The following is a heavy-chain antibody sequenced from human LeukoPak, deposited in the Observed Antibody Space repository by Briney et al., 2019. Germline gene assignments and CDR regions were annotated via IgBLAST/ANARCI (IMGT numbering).Heavy chain of an antibody. Sequence: ASVKVSCKASGYTFTGYYMHWVRQAPGQGLEWMGWINPNSGGTNYAQKFQGRVTMTRDTPISTAYMELSRLRSDDTAVYYCATTYSGYANFDYWGQGTLVTVSS. V-gene: IGHV1-2*02. CDR2: INPNSGGT. CDR1: GYTFTGYY. D-gene: IGHD5-12*01. CDR3: ATTYSGYANFDY. J-gene: IGHJ4*02.